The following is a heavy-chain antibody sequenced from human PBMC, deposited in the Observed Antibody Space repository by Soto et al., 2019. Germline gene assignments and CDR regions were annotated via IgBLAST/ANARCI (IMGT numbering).Heavy chain of an antibody. CDR1: GYTFTSYY. Sequence: ASVKVSCKASGYTFTSYYMHWVRQAPGQGLEWMGIINPSGGSTSYAQKFQGRVTMTGDTSTSTVYMELSSLRSEDTAVYYCATTAFYSGYDYGSPKTSSGYYYYYYMDVWGKGTTVTVSS. CDR2: INPSGGST. V-gene: IGHV1-46*01. J-gene: IGHJ6*03. D-gene: IGHD5-12*01. CDR3: ATTAFYSGYDYGSPKTSSGYYYYYYMDV.